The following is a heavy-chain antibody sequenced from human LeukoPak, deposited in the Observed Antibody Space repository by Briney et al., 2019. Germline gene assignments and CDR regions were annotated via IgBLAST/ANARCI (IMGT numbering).Heavy chain of an antibody. CDR2: IIPIFGTA. J-gene: IGHJ4*02. CDR3: ARGAAMVIVSYFDY. V-gene: IGHV1-69*01. CDR1: GGTFSSYA. Sequence: GASVKVSCEASGGTFSSYAISWVRQAPGQGLEWMGGIIPIFGTANYAQKFQGRVTITADESTSTAYMELSSLRSEDTAVYYCARGAAMVIVSYFDYWGQGTLVTVSS. D-gene: IGHD5-18*01.